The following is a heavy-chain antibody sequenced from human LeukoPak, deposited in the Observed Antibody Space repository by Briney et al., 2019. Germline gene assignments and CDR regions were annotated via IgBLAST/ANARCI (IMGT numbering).Heavy chain of an antibody. CDR3: ATDLIHYYASGAKT. D-gene: IGHD3-10*01. J-gene: IGHJ5*02. Sequence: GGSLRLSCAGSGLTFSTYNMNWVRQARGKGLEWVSSISTSGIYIYYADSVKGRFTISRDNAKNSLYLQMNSLRAEDTAVYYCATDLIHYYASGAKTWVQGTLVTVSS. CDR2: ISTSGIYI. CDR1: GLTFSTYN. V-gene: IGHV3-21*01.